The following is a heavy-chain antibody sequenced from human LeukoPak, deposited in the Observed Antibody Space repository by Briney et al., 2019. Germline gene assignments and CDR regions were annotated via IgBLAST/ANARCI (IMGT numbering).Heavy chain of an antibody. V-gene: IGHV3-33*01. CDR3: ARDRHCANGVCHSPPGMDV. D-gene: IGHD2-8*01. J-gene: IGHJ6*02. CDR2: IWFDGKNE. Sequence: PGGPLRLSCAASGFTFSSYGMHWVRQAPGKGLEWVADIWFDGKNEHFADSVKGRFTISRDNSKNTMYLQINSLRAEDTAVYYCARDRHCANGVCHSPPGMDVWGQGTTVTVSS. CDR1: GFTFSSYG.